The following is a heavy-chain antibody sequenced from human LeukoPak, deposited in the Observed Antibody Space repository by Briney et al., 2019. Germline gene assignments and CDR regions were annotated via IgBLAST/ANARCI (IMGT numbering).Heavy chain of an antibody. CDR3: AKGVYSVFPDSRVLDY. Sequence: PGGSLRLSCAASGFTFSNAWMSWVRQAPGKGLEWVGRIKSKTDGGTTDYAAPVKGRFTISRDDSKNTLYLQMNSLRAEDTAVYYCAKGVYSVFPDSRVLDYWGQGTLVTVSS. V-gene: IGHV3-15*01. CDR1: GFTFSNAW. D-gene: IGHD5/OR15-5a*01. J-gene: IGHJ4*02. CDR2: IKSKTDGGTT.